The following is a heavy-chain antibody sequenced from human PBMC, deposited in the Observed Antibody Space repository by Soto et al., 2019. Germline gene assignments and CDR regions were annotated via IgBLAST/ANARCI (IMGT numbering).Heavy chain of an antibody. D-gene: IGHD6-13*01. CDR3: ARGGQLGSPVFDY. CDR1: GGSFSGYY. J-gene: IGHJ4*02. Sequence: TLSLTCAVYGGSFSGYYWSWIRQPPGKGLEWIGEINHSGSTNYNQSLKSLVTISVDTSKNQFSLKLSSVTAADTAVYYCARGGQLGSPVFDYWGQGTLVTVSS. CDR2: INHSGST. V-gene: IGHV4-34*01.